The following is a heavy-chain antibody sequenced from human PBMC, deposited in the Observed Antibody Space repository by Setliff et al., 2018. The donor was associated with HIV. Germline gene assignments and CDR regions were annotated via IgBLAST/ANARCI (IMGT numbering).Heavy chain of an antibody. Sequence: KSSETLSLTCTVSGGSIGSGGYYWSWIRQPAGKGLEWIGRIYSSGSTTYSPSLKGRVTILLDPSKNQFSLKLSSVTAADTAVYYCARSRGTQQEEYYFDYWGPGTLVTVSS. CDR2: IYSSGST. J-gene: IGHJ4*02. CDR1: GGSIGSGGYY. V-gene: IGHV4-61*02. D-gene: IGHD5-12*01. CDR3: ARSRGTQQEEYYFDY.